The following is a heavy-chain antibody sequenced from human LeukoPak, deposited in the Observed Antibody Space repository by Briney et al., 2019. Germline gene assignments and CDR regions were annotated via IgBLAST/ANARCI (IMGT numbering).Heavy chain of an antibody. CDR1: GGSISYYY. CDR3: ARGSSGYDLPDY. CDR2: IYYSGTT. V-gene: IGHV4-59*01. D-gene: IGHD5-12*01. J-gene: IGHJ4*02. Sequence: SETLSLTCTVSGGSISYYYWSWIRQSPGKGLEWIGYIYYSGTTNYNPSLKSRVTISVDTSKNQFSLKLSSVTAADTAVYFCARGSSGYDLPDYWGQGTLVTVSS.